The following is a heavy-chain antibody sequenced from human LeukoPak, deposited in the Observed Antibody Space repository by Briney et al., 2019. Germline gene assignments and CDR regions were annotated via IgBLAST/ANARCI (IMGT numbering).Heavy chain of an antibody. Sequence: GGSLRLSCAASGFTFSSYSMNWVRQAPGKGLEWVSSISSSSSYIYHADSVKGRFTISRDNAKNSLYLQMNSLRAEDTAVYYCARDRYYYGSGSFDYWGQGTLVTVSS. V-gene: IGHV3-21*01. D-gene: IGHD3-10*01. J-gene: IGHJ4*02. CDR2: ISSSSSYI. CDR1: GFTFSSYS. CDR3: ARDRYYYGSGSFDY.